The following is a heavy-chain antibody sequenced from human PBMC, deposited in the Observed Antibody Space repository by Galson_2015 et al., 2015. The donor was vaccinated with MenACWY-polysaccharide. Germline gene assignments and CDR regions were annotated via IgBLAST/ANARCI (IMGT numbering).Heavy chain of an antibody. CDR1: GSSISSGYY. V-gene: IGHV4-38-2*01. Sequence: SEPLSLTCAVSGSSISSGYYWGWIRQPPGKGLEWIGSIYHSGSTYYNPSLKSRVTISVDTSKSQFSLKLSSVTAADTAVYYCARVEKYSGSYYILYWGQGTLVTVSS. CDR2: IYHSGST. D-gene: IGHD1-26*01. CDR3: ARVEKYSGSYYILY. J-gene: IGHJ4*02.